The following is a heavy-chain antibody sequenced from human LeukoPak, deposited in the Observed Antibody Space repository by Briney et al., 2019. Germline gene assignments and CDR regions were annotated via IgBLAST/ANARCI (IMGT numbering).Heavy chain of an antibody. V-gene: IGHV3-21*01. D-gene: IGHD2-21*01. CDR3: ARVPLDIILLYYMDV. J-gene: IGHJ6*03. Sequence: GVSLRLSCAASGFTFSNYCMNWVRQAPGEGLEWVASISSTSEYVLHSDSLQGRFSISRDNARDSLFLEMNSLRAEDTAIYYCARVPLDIILLYYMDVWDKGTTVTVSS. CDR2: ISSTSEYV. CDR1: GFTFSNYC.